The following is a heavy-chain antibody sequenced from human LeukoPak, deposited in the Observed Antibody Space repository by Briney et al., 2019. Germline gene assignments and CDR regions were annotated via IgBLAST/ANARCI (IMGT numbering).Heavy chain of an antibody. CDR3: ARGRGITMIVGTPLDY. CDR1: GGSISSSSYY. V-gene: IGHV4-39*07. CDR2: INHSGST. D-gene: IGHD3-22*01. Sequence: SETLSLTCTVSGGSISSSSYYWGWIRQPPGKGLEWIGEINHSGSTNYNPSLKSRVTISVDTSKDQFSLKLSSVTAADTAVYYCARGRGITMIVGTPLDYWGQGTLVTVSS. J-gene: IGHJ4*02.